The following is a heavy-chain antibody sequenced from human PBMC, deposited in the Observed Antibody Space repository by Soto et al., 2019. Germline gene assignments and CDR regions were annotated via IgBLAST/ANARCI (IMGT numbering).Heavy chain of an antibody. D-gene: IGHD6-13*01. J-gene: IGHJ6*02. V-gene: IGHV1-46*01. CDR2: INPSGGST. CDR3: ARLAAAGTKTYYYYGMDV. Sequence: VASVKVSCKASGYTFTSYYMHWVRQAPGQGLEWMGIINPSGGSTSYAQKFQGRVTMTRDTSTSTVYMELSSLRSEDTAVYYCARLAAAGTKTYYYYGMDVWGQGTTVTVSS. CDR1: GYTFTSYY.